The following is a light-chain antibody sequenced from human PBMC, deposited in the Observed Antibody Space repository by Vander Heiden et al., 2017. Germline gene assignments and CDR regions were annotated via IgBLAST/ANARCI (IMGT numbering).Light chain of an antibody. V-gene: IGLV3-25*03. CDR2: KDS. J-gene: IGLJ2*01. CDR3: QSADSSGTYVV. CDR1: ALPKQY. Sequence: SYELTQPPSVSVSPGQTARLTCSGDALPKQYAYWYQQKPGQAPVLVIYKDSERPSGIPERFSGSSSGTTVTLTIRGVQAEDEADYYCQSADSSGTYVVFGGGTKLTVL.